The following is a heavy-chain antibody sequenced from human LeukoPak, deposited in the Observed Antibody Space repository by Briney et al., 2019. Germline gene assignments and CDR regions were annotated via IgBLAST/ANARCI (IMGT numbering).Heavy chain of an antibody. D-gene: IGHD2-21*02. J-gene: IGHJ3*02. Sequence: ASVKVSCKAPGYTFTSYGISWVRQAPGQGLEWMGWISAYNGNTNYAQKLQGRVTMTTDTSTSTAYKELRSLRSDDTAVYYCASSNLAYCGGDCLLAFDIWGQGTMVTVSS. CDR3: ASSNLAYCGGDCLLAFDI. CDR1: GYTFTSYG. V-gene: IGHV1-18*01. CDR2: ISAYNGNT.